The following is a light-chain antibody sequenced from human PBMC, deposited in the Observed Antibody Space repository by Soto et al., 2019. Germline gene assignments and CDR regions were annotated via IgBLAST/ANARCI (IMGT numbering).Light chain of an antibody. CDR2: AAS. CDR3: QQSYSTPYT. CDR1: QSISSY. J-gene: IGKJ2*01. Sequence: DIQMTQSPSSVSASVGDRVTITWRASQSISSYLNWYQQKPGKAPKLLIYAASSLQSGVPSRFSGSGSGTDFTLTISILQPEDFATYYCQQSYSTPYTFGQGTKLEIK. V-gene: IGKV1-39*01.